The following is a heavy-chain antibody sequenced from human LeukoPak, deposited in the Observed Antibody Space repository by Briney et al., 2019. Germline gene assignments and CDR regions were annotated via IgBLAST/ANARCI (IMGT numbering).Heavy chain of an antibody. CDR3: ARDGP. CDR2: INQDGSEK. J-gene: IGHJ5*02. Sequence: GGFLRLSCAASGFTFTSHWMSWVRQAPGKGLEWVANINQDGSEKYYVDSVKGRFTISRDNAKNSLYLQMNSLRAEDTAVYYCARDGPWGQGTLVTVSS. CDR1: GFTFTSHW. V-gene: IGHV3-7*01.